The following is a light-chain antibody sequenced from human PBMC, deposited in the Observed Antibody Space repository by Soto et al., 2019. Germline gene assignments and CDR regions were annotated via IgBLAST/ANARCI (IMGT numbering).Light chain of an antibody. J-gene: IGKJ3*01. CDR1: QSISSY. V-gene: IGKV1-39*01. CDR2: AAC. Sequence: DIQMTQSPSSLSASVGDRVTITCRASQSISSYLNWYQQKPGKAPKLLIYAACSLQSGVPSRFSGSGSGTDFTLTISSLQPEDFATYYCQQSYSTLFTFGPGTKVDIK. CDR3: QQSYSTLFT.